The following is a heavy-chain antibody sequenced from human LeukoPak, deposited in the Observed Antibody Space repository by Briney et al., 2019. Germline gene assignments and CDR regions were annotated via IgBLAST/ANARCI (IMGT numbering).Heavy chain of an antibody. V-gene: IGHV3-20*04. Sequence: GGSLRLSCAASGFTFDDYGMSWVRQTPGKGLEWVSGINWNGGTTGYADSVKGRFTISRDNTNNSVYLQMNSLRAEDTALYYCGRVAGSSAYHYFDYWGQGTLVTVSS. D-gene: IGHD3-22*01. CDR3: GRVAGSSAYHYFDY. CDR1: GFTFDDYG. J-gene: IGHJ4*02. CDR2: INWNGGTT.